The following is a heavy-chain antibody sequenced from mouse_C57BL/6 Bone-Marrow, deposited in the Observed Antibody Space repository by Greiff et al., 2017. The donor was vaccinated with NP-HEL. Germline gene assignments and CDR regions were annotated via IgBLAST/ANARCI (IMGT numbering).Heavy chain of an antibody. CDR1: GYSITSGYY. CDR2: ISYDGSN. D-gene: IGHD1-1*01. V-gene: IGHV3-6*01. CDR3: ASQPLITTVVPHYYAMDY. J-gene: IGHJ4*01. Sequence: EVQLQQSGPGLVKPSQSLSLTCSVTGYSITSGYYWNWIRQFPGNKLEWMGYISYDGSNNYNPSLKNRISITRDTSKNQFFLKLNSVTTEDTATYYCASQPLITTVVPHYYAMDYWGQGTSVTVSS.